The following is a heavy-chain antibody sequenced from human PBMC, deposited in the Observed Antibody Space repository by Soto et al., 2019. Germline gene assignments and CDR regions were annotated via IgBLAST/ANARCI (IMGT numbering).Heavy chain of an antibody. CDR2: ISSSGSTI. D-gene: IGHD7-27*01. Sequence: GGSLRLSCAASGFTFSSYEMNWVRQAPGKGLEWVSYISSSGSTIYYADSVKGRFTISRDNAKNSLYLQMNSLRAEDTAVYYCARGHKKGANWGLRGDYWGQGTLVTVSS. V-gene: IGHV3-48*03. CDR1: GFTFSSYE. J-gene: IGHJ4*02. CDR3: ARGHKKGANWGLRGDY.